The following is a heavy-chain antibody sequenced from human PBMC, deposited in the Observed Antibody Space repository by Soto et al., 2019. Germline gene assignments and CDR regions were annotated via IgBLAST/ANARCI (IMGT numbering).Heavy chain of an antibody. D-gene: IGHD3-3*01. V-gene: IGHV1-8*01. CDR1: GYTFTSYD. J-gene: IGHJ6*03. CDR2: MNPNSGNT. CDR3: ARVTGDYDFWFVYYFYYYYYMDV. Sequence: ASVKVSCKASGYTFTSYDINWVRQATGQGLEWMGWMNPNSGNTGYAQKFQGRVTMTRNTSISTAYMELSSLRSEDTAVYYCARVTGDYDFWFVYYFYYYYYMDVWCKGITVTVS.